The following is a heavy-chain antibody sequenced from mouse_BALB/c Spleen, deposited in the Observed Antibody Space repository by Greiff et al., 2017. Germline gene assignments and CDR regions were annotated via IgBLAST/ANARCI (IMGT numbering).Heavy chain of an antibody. V-gene: IGHV3-2*02. CDR2: ISYSGST. J-gene: IGHJ4*01. CDR3: AILRPYYAMDY. D-gene: IGHD2-4*01. CDR1: GYSITSDYA. Sequence: DVKLVESGPGLVKPSQSLSLTCTVTGYSITSDYAWNWIRQFPGNKLEWMGYISYSGSTSYNPSLKSRISITRDTSKNQFFLQLNSVTTEDTATYYCAILRPYYAMDYWGQGTSVTVSS.